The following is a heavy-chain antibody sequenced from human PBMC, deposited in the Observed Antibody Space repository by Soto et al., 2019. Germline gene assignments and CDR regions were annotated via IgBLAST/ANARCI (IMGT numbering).Heavy chain of an antibody. V-gene: IGHV4-59*01. J-gene: IGHJ3*01. CDR3: ARGAGDFSGPESFDF. CDR1: GDSIIRSF. Sequence: QVQLQESGPRLVKSSATLSLVCSVSGDSIIRSFWGWLRQSPGKGLEYIGYISDSGVTDYDPSLKRRVTISGDTYKNQFSLELTSVTAADTAMYYCARGAGDFSGPESFDFWGQGTMVTVSS. CDR2: ISDSGVT. D-gene: IGHD3-10*01.